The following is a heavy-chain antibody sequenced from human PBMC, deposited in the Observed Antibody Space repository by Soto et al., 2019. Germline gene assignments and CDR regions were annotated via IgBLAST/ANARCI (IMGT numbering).Heavy chain of an antibody. J-gene: IGHJ5*02. V-gene: IGHV3-30*14. D-gene: IGHD4-17*01. Sequence: PGGSLRLSCEASGFLFSTSTLNWVRRAPGKGLESVAEISSRGTAIYYAGSVKGRFTISRANSKNTLYLLVDRVKSDDTAVYFCATLGRADYPPLAAWGQGTLVTVSS. CDR1: GFLFSTST. CDR3: ATLGRADYPPLAA. CDR2: ISSRGTAI.